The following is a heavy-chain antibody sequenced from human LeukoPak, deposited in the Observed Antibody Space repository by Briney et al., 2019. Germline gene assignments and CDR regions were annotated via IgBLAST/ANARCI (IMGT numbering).Heavy chain of an antibody. V-gene: IGHV1-2*02. CDR3: AREVEGYCSGGSCEMT. Sequence: ASVKVSCKASGYTFTGYYMHWVRQAPGQGLEWMGWINPNSGGTNYAQKFQGRVTMTRDTSISTAYMELSRPRSDDTAVYYCAREVEGYCSGGSCEMTWGQGTLVTVSS. D-gene: IGHD2-15*01. J-gene: IGHJ5*02. CDR1: GYTFTGYY. CDR2: INPNSGGT.